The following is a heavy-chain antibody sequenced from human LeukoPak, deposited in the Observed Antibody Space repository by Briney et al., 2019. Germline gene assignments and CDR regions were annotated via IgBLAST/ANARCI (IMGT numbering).Heavy chain of an antibody. CDR1: GGTFSSYA. V-gene: IGHV1-69*13. D-gene: IGHD2-15*01. J-gene: IGHJ6*03. CDR2: IIPIFGTA. Sequence: GASVKVSCKASGGTFSSYAISWVRQAPGQGLEWMGGIIPIFGTANYAQKFQGRVTITADESTSTAYMELSSLRSEDTAVYYCARPLEDAHYMDVWGKGTTVTVSS. CDR3: ARPLEDAHYMDV.